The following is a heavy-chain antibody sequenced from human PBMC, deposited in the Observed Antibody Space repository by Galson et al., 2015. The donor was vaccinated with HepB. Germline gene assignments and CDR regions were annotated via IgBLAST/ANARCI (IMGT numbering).Heavy chain of an antibody. Sequence: SLRLSCAASGFTFSRFWMHWVRQAPGKGLVWVSRINSDGSRKIYADSVKGRFTVSRDNAKNTLYLQMNSLRVEDTAVYSCVRDAQWVVADYWGQGTLVTVSS. CDR1: GFTFSRFW. CDR2: INSDGSRK. V-gene: IGHV3-74*01. J-gene: IGHJ4*02. CDR3: VRDAQWVVADY. D-gene: IGHD6-19*01.